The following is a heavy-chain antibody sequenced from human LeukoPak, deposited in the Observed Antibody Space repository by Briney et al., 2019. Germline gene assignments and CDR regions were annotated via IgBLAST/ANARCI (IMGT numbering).Heavy chain of an antibody. J-gene: IGHJ4*02. CDR1: GFTFSSYW. D-gene: IGHD2-15*01. Sequence: GGSLRLSCAASGFTFSSYWMHGVRQAPGKGLVWVSRINSHGSSTTYADSVEGRFTISRDNAENTLYLRMNSLRAEDTAVYYCARERLLPFDYWGQGTLVTVSS. V-gene: IGHV3-74*01. CDR3: ARERLLPFDY. CDR2: INSHGSST.